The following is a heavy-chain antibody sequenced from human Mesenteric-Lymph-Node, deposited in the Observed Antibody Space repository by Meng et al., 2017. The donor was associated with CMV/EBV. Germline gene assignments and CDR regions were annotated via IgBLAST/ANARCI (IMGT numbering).Heavy chain of an antibody. D-gene: IGHD3-10*01. CDR3: ARDRGYYYGSGTQEGSDY. CDR1: TFSSYA. Sequence: TFSSYAISWVRQAPGQGLEWMGGIIPIFGPANYAQKFQGRVTITADESTSTAYMELSSLRSEDTAVYYCARDRGYYYGSGTQEGSDYWGQGTLVTVSS. CDR2: IIPIFGPA. J-gene: IGHJ4*02. V-gene: IGHV1-69*01.